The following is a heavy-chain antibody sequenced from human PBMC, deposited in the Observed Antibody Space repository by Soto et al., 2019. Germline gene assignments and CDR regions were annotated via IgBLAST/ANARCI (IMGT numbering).Heavy chain of an antibody. CDR1: GFTFSSYS. V-gene: IGHV3-48*01. CDR2: ISSSSSTI. D-gene: IGHD3-16*02. CDR3: AKKGSYDYVWGSYRPDY. J-gene: IGHJ4*02. Sequence: GGSLRLSCAASGFTFSSYSMNWVRQAPGKGLKWVSYISSSSSTIYYADSVKGRFTISRDNAKNSLYLQMNSLRAEDTAVYYCAKKGSYDYVWGSYRPDYWGQGTLVTVSS.